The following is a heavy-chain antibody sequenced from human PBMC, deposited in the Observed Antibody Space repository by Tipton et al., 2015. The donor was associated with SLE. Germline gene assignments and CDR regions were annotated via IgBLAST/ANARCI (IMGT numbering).Heavy chain of an antibody. V-gene: IGHV3-9*01. CDR3: ARIDGAYDQYYFDL. CDR2: ISGDSYRI. CDR1: GFTFRESA. Sequence: SLRLSCTASGFTFRESAMHWVRQAPGKGLEWVSGISGDSYRIAYANSVRGRFTISRDNAKKSLYLQMNYLGPEDTALYYCARIDGAYDQYYFDLWGQGTLVTVSS. J-gene: IGHJ4*02. D-gene: IGHD4-17*01.